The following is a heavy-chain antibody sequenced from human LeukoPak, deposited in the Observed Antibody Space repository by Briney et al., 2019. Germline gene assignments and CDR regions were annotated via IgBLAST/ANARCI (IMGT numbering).Heavy chain of an antibody. D-gene: IGHD3-10*01. V-gene: IGHV3-48*01. CDR3: ARDTIRNRYYGSGSYINWFDP. CDR1: GFTFSSYS. J-gene: IGHJ5*02. CDR2: ISSSSSTI. Sequence: GGSLRLSCAASGFTFSSYSMNWVRQAPGKGLEWVSYISSSSSTIYYADSVKGRFTISRDNAKNSLYLQMNSLRAEDTAVYYCARDTIRNRYYGSGSYINWFDPWGQGTLVTVSS.